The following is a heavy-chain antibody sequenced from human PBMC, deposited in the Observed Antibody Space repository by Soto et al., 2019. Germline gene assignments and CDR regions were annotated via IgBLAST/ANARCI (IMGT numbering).Heavy chain of an antibody. V-gene: IGHV3-30-3*01. CDR1: GFTFSSYA. J-gene: IGHJ4*02. CDR2: ISYDGSSK. D-gene: IGHD3-16*01. Sequence: XGSLRLSCAASGFTFSSYAMHWVRQAPGKGLEWVAVISYDGSSKFYADSVKGRFTISRDNSKNTLYLQMNSLRAEDTAVSYCARGALMNTVLLFDYWGQGTLVTVSS. CDR3: ARGALMNTVLLFDY.